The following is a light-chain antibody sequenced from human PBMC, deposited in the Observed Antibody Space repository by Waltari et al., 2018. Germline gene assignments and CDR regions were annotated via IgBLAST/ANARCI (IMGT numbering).Light chain of an antibody. Sequence: QMTQSPSTLSASVGDRVPITCRASQSISSWLAWYQQKPGKAPKLLIYKASSLESGVPSRFSGSGSGTEFTLTISSLQPDDFATYYCLQYNTYSTFGQGTKVEIK. CDR2: KAS. CDR1: QSISSW. V-gene: IGKV1-5*03. CDR3: LQYNTYST. J-gene: IGKJ1*01.